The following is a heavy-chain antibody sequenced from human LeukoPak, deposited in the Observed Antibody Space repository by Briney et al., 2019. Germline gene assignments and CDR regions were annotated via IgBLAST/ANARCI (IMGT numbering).Heavy chain of an antibody. J-gene: IGHJ4*02. V-gene: IGHV3-30*04. CDR1: GFTFSSYT. D-gene: IGHD2-21*02. CDR2: ISYDGSNK. Sequence: PGGSLRLSCAASGFTFSSYTMSWVRQAPGKGLEWVAVISYDGSNKYYADSVKGRFTISRDNSKNTLYLQMNSLRAEDTAVYYCAREGVGYCGGDCYLAYWGQGTLVTVSS. CDR3: AREGVGYCGGDCYLAY.